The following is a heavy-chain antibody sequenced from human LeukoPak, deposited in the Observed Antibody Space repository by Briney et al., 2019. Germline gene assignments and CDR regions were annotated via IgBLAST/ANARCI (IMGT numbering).Heavy chain of an antibody. CDR3: ARVSSSAIFDY. CDR1: GFTFSSYW. Sequence: GGSLRLSCAASGFTFSSYWMSWVRQAPGKGLEWVANIKQDGSEKYYVDSVKGRFTISRDNAKNSLYLQMNSLRAEDTAVHYCARVSSSAIFDYWGQGTLVTVSS. J-gene: IGHJ4*02. D-gene: IGHD6-6*01. V-gene: IGHV3-7*01. CDR2: IKQDGSEK.